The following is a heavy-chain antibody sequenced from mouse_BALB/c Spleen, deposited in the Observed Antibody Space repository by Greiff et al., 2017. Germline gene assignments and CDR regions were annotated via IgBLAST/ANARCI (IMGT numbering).Heavy chain of an antibody. D-gene: IGHD1-1*01. J-gene: IGHJ4*01. CDR2: ISSGSSTI. CDR1: GFTFSSFG. V-gene: IGHV5-17*02. Sequence: EVMLVESGGGLVQPGGSRKLSCAASGFTFSSFGMHWVRQAPEKGLEWVAYISSGSSTIYYADTVKGRFTISRDNPKNTLFLQMTSLRSEDTAMYYCARLGYYYGSSYYAMDYWGQGTSVTVSS. CDR3: ARLGYYYGSSYYAMDY.